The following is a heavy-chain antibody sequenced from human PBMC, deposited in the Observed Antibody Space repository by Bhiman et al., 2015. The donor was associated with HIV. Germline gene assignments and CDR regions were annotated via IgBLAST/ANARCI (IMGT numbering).Heavy chain of an antibody. Sequence: EVQLVESGGGLVQPGRSLRLSCAASGFTFSTYQMNWVRQAPGKGLEWVSYITSSGNTIYYADSVKGRFTISRDNAKNSLYLQMNSLRAEDTAVYYCARGPHRLGEFSSLDIWGQGTGGHRLF. D-gene: IGHD3-16*02. CDR2: ITSSGNTI. J-gene: IGHJ3*02. CDR1: GFTFSTYQ. CDR3: ARGPHRLGEFSSLDI. V-gene: IGHV3-48*03.